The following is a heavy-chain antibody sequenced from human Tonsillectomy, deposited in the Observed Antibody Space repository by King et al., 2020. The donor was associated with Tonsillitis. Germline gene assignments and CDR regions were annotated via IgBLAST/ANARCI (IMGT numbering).Heavy chain of an antibody. Sequence: QLVQSGPEVKKPGTSVKVSCKASGFIFTSSAVQWVRQARGQRLEWIGWIVVGSGNTNYAQKFQERVTITRDMSTSTAYMELSSLRSEDTAVYYCAAVVATWWDFDLWGRGTLVTVSA. CDR1: GFIFTSSA. CDR3: AAVVATWWDFDL. D-gene: IGHD1-26*01. CDR2: IVVGSGNT. V-gene: IGHV1-58*01. J-gene: IGHJ2*01.